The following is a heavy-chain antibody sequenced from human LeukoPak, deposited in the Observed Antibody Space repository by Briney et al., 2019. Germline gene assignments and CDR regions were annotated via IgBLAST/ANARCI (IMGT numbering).Heavy chain of an antibody. CDR3: ARRGTIAVPVFWFDP. V-gene: IGHV3-7*01. J-gene: IGHJ5*02. D-gene: IGHD6-19*01. Sequence: GGSLRLSCVASGFTFSSYWMSWVRQAPGKGLEWVASIKQDGTEKYYLDSLEGRFTISRDNAKNSVHLQINRLRAEDTAVYYCARRGTIAVPVFWFDPWGQGTLVTVSS. CDR1: GFTFSSYW. CDR2: IKQDGTEK.